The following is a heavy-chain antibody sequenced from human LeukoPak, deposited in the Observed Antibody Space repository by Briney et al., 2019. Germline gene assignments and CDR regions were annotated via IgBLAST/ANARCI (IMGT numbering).Heavy chain of an antibody. J-gene: IGHJ4*02. Sequence: ASVKVSCKASGYTFTGSYMHWVRQAPGQGLEWMGWINPNSGGTNYAQKFQGRVTMTRDTSISTAYMELSRLRSDDTAVYYCARGGGYYDSSGYYWWGQGTLVTVSS. V-gene: IGHV1-2*02. CDR1: GYTFTGSY. CDR2: INPNSGGT. D-gene: IGHD3-22*01. CDR3: ARGGGYYDSSGYYW.